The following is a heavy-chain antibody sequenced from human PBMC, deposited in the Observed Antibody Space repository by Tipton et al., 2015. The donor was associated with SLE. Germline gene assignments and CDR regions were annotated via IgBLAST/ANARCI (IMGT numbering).Heavy chain of an antibody. Sequence: TLSLTCTVSGGSISSPSHYWSWARQPAEKGLEWIGHIYTSGNTNYNPSLKSRVSMSIDTSKNQLSLRLSSVSAADTAVYYCARMGNYEYVHIDALDLGGQGKMVIVSS. CDR3: ARMGNYEYVHIDALDL. CDR2: IYTSGNT. CDR1: GGSISSPSHY. J-gene: IGHJ3*01. V-gene: IGHV4-61*09. D-gene: IGHD1-7*01.